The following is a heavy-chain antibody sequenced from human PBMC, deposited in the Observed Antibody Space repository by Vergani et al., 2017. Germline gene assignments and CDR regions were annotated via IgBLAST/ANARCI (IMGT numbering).Heavy chain of an antibody. J-gene: IGHJ4*02. CDR3: ARGGYDRNYGFEFDY. V-gene: IGHV1-69*04. D-gene: IGHD1-14*01. CDR2: IIPILGIA. Sequence: QVQLVQSGAEVKKPGSSVKVSCKASGGTFSSYAISWVRQAPGQGLEWMGRIIPILGIANYAQKFQGRVTITADKSTSTAYMELSSLRSEDTAVYYCARGGYDRNYGFEFDYWGQGTLVTVSS. CDR1: GGTFSSYA.